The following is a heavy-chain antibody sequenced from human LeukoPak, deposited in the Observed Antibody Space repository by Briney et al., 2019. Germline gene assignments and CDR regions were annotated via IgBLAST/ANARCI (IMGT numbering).Heavy chain of an antibody. D-gene: IGHD1-1*01. CDR1: GGTFSSYA. CDR3: ARGVYDGGFDP. Sequence: ASVKVSCKASGGTFSSYAISWVRQAPGQGLEWMGWMNPNSGNTGYAQKFQGRVTMTRNTSISTAYMELSSLRSEDTAVYYCARGVYDGGFDPWGQGTLVTVSS. J-gene: IGHJ5*02. CDR2: MNPNSGNT. V-gene: IGHV1-8*02.